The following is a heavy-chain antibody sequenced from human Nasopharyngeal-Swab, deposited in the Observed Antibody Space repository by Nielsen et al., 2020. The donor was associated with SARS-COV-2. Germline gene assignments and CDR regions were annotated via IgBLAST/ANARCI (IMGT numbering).Heavy chain of an antibody. CDR2: IGTAGDT. CDR3: AKGIAARRSWYFDL. CDR1: GFTFSSYD. Sequence: GESLKISCAASGFTFSSYDMHWVRQATGKGLEWVSAIGTAGDTYYPGSVKGRFTISRENAKNSLYLQMNSLRAEDTAVYYCAKGIAARRSWYFDLWGRGTLVTVSS. D-gene: IGHD6-6*01. V-gene: IGHV3-13*01. J-gene: IGHJ2*01.